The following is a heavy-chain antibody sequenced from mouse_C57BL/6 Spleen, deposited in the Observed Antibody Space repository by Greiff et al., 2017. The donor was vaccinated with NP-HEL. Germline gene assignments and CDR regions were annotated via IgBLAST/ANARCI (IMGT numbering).Heavy chain of an antibody. D-gene: IGHD2-4*01. Sequence: EVHLVESGGGLVQPGGSLKLSCAASGFTFSDYYMYWVRQTPEKRLEWVAYISNGGGSTYYPATVKGRFPLSSDNAKNTLYLQMSRLKSEDTAMYYCARSDYDRPYYAMDYWGQGTSVTVSS. CDR1: GFTFSDYY. CDR2: ISNGGGST. V-gene: IGHV5-12*01. J-gene: IGHJ4*01. CDR3: ARSDYDRPYYAMDY.